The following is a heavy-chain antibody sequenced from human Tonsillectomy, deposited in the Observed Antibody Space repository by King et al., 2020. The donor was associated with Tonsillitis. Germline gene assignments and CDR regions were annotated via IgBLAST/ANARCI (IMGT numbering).Heavy chain of an antibody. CDR3: ARATTRIAAAGTSIWFDP. V-gene: IGHV1-2*02. CDR2: INPNSGGT. Sequence: QLVQSGAEVKKPGASVKVSCKASGYTFTGYYMHWVRQAPGQGLEWMGWINPNSGGTNYAQKFQGRVTMTRDTSISTAYMELSRLRSDDTAVYYCARATTRIAAAGTSIWFDPWGQGTLVTVSS. CDR1: GYTFTGYY. J-gene: IGHJ5*02. D-gene: IGHD6-13*01.